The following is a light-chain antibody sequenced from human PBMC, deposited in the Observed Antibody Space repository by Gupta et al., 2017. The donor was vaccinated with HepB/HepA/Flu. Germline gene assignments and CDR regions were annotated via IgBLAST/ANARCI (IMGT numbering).Light chain of an antibody. V-gene: IGKV3-15*01. CDR3: QQENNWPIT. CDR1: QSVSSN. CDR2: RAS. J-gene: IGKJ4*01. Sequence: EIVMTQSPATLSVSPGERATLSCRASQSVSSNLAWYQQKPGQAPRLLIFRASTRATGIPARFSGSGSGTEFTLTISSPQSEDFAIYYCQQENNWPITFGGGTKVEIK.